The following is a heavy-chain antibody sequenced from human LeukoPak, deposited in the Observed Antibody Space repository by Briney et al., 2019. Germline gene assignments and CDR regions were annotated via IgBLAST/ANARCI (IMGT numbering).Heavy chain of an antibody. V-gene: IGHV4-59*12. Sequence: SETLSLTCTVSGGSISSYYWTWIRQPPGKGLEWIGYIYYSGSTYYNPSLKSRVTISVDTSKNQFSLKLSSVTAADTAVYYCATRWYGELFVSDNWFDPWGQGTLVTVSS. D-gene: IGHD3-10*01. J-gene: IGHJ5*02. CDR1: GGSISSYY. CDR2: IYYSGST. CDR3: ATRWYGELFVSDNWFDP.